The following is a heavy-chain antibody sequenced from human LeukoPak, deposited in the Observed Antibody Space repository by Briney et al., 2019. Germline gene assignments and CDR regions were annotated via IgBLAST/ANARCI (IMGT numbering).Heavy chain of an antibody. J-gene: IGHJ4*02. Sequence: PGGSLRLSCAASGFTVSSNYMSWVRQAPEKGLEWVSIMYSRGSTYYADSVKGRFTISRDDSKNTVYLQMNSLRAEDAAVYYCASGGLGARKYYSDPFDYWGQGTLVTVSS. CDR3: ASGGLGARKYYSDPFDY. V-gene: IGHV3-53*01. D-gene: IGHD3-10*01. CDR2: MYSRGST. CDR1: GFTVSSNY.